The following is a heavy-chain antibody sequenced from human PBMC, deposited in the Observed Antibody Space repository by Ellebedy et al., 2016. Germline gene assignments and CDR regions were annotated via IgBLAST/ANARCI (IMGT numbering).Heavy chain of an antibody. CDR3: ARGREAMVRGVDFDY. CDR2: IYYSGST. CDR1: GGSISSYY. D-gene: IGHD3-10*01. J-gene: IGHJ4*02. V-gene: IGHV4-59*08. Sequence: SETLSLTCTVSGGSISSYYWSWIRQPPGKGLEWIGYIYYSGSTNYNPSLKSRVTISVDTSKNQFSLKLSSVTAADTAVYYCARGREAMVRGVDFDYWGQGTLVTVSS.